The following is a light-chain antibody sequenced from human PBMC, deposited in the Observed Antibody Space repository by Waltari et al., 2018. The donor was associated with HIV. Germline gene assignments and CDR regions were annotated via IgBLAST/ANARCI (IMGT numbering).Light chain of an antibody. Sequence: DIQMTQSPSTLSASVGDRVTITCRASQSISSWLAWYQQKPGKAPKLLIYKGSSLESGVPSRFSGSGSGTEFTLTISSLQPDDFATYYCQQYNSAWTFGQGTKVEIK. J-gene: IGKJ1*01. CDR3: QQYNSAWT. CDR2: KGS. CDR1: QSISSW. V-gene: IGKV1-5*03.